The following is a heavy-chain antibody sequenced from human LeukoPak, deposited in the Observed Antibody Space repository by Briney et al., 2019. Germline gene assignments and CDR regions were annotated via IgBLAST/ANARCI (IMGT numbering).Heavy chain of an antibody. D-gene: IGHD3-9*01. V-gene: IGHV3-30*03. CDR2: ISYDGSNK. Sequence: GGSLRLSCAASGFTFSSYGMHWVRQAPGKGLEWVAVISYDGSNKYYADSVKGRFTISRDNSKNTLYLQMNSLRAEDTAVYYCASSGYFDWLPFDYWGQGTLVTVSS. J-gene: IGHJ4*02. CDR3: ASSGYFDWLPFDY. CDR1: GFTFSSYG.